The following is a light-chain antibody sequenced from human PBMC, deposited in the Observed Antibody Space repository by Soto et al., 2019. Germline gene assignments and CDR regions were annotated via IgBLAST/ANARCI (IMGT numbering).Light chain of an antibody. J-gene: IGLJ7*01. Sequence: QSALTQPASVSGSPGQSITISCTGSNSDIGAYDYVSWYQQHPGKPPTLLIYEVTFRPSGVTNRFSGSKSGNTAPLTISGLLSGDEADYCCGSYASATLIFGGGTQLTVL. CDR2: EVT. CDR3: GSYASATLI. V-gene: IGLV2-14*01. CDR1: NSDIGAYDY.